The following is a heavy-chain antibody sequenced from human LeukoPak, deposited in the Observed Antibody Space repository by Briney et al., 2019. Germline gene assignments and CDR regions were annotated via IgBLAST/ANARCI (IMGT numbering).Heavy chain of an antibody. Sequence: ASVKVSCKPSGYTFTGYYIHWVRQAPGQGLEWMGWINLSSGGSNSAQKFQGRVTMTWDTSIYIAYMELSGLTSDDTAVYYCARGLAGLPADYWGQGALVTVSS. D-gene: IGHD5-12*01. CDR3: ARGLAGLPADY. V-gene: IGHV1-2*02. CDR2: INLSSGGS. CDR1: GYTFTGYY. J-gene: IGHJ4*02.